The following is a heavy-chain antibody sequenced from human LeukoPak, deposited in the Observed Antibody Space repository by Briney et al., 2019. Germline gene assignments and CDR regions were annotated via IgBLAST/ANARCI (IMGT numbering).Heavy chain of an antibody. J-gene: IGHJ6*03. D-gene: IGHD3-16*01. CDR1: GDSISIHF. CDR3: ARHGSFRAHYYMDV. V-gene: IGHV4-4*09. CDR2: IYPSGST. Sequence: SETLSLTCTVSGDSISIHFWSWIRQPPGKGLEWIGYIYPSGSTNYSPYLKRRVTLSVDTSKNQFSLRLTSVTAADTAVYYCARHGSFRAHYYMDVWGTGTTVTVSS.